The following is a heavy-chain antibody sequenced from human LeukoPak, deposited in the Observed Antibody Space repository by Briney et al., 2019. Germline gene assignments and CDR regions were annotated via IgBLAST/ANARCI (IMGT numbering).Heavy chain of an antibody. V-gene: IGHV3-7*04. CDR2: IRQDGSDQ. CDR1: GFSFSRYW. Sequence: GGSLRLSCAVSGFSFSRYWMSWVRQAPGKGLEWVASIRQDGSDQHYVDSVKGRLTISRDNAKNSLYLQVNSLRAEDTAMYYCARAYDSSGYRAFDIWGQGTMVTVSS. CDR3: ARAYDSSGYRAFDI. J-gene: IGHJ3*02. D-gene: IGHD3-22*01.